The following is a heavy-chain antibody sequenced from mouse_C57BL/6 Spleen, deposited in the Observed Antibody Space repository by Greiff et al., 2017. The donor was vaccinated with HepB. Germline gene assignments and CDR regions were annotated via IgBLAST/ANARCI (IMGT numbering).Heavy chain of an antibody. CDR3: ARPLITTVVATDWYFDV. Sequence: VQLQQSGPELVKPGASVKISCKASGYSFTDYNMNWVKQSNGKSLEWIGVINPNYGTTSYNQKFKGKATLTVDQSSSTAYMQLNSLTSEDSAVYYCARPLITTVVATDWYFDVWGTGTTVTVSS. CDR2: INPNYGTT. V-gene: IGHV1-39*01. J-gene: IGHJ1*03. D-gene: IGHD1-1*01. CDR1: GYSFTDYN.